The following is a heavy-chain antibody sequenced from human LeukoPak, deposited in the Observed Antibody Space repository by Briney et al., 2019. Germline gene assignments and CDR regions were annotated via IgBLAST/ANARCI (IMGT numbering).Heavy chain of an antibody. J-gene: IGHJ6*03. CDR2: INSDGSST. V-gene: IGHV3-74*01. CDR3: ARDLVTPDYYYYMDV. D-gene: IGHD4-23*01. CDR1: GFTFSSYW. Sequence: GGSLRLSCAASGFTFSSYWMHWVRQAPGKGLVWVSRINSDGSSTSYADSVKGRFTISRDNAKNTLYLQMNSLRAEDTAVYYCARDLVTPDYYYYMDVWGKGTTVTVSS.